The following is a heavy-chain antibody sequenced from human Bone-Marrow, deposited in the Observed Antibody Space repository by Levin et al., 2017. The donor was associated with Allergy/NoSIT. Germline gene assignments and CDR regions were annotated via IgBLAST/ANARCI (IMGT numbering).Heavy chain of an antibody. Sequence: GASVKVSCKASGYTFTSYYMHWVRQAPGQGLEWMGMISPTDHTTRYGQKFQGRVTMTRDTSTSTVYMELSSLRSEDTAVYYCVRDGKYSSYVHFDSWGQGTLVTVSS. D-gene: IGHD6-6*01. CDR2: ISPTDHTT. CDR3: VRDGKYSSYVHFDS. J-gene: IGHJ4*02. CDR1: GYTFTSYY. V-gene: IGHV1-46*01.